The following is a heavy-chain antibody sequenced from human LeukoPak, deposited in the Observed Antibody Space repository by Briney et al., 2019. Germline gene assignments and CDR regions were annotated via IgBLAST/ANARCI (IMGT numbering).Heavy chain of an antibody. V-gene: IGHV4-39*01. D-gene: IGHD6-13*01. CDR3: ARQSSSWYGNNWFDP. Sequence: SETLSLTCTVSGGSISSSSYYWGWIRQPPGKGLEWIGSIYYSGSTYYNPSLKSRVTISVDTSKNQFSLKLSSVTAADTAVYYCARQSSSWYGNNWFDPWGQGTLVTVSS. J-gene: IGHJ5*02. CDR1: GGSISSSSYY. CDR2: IYYSGST.